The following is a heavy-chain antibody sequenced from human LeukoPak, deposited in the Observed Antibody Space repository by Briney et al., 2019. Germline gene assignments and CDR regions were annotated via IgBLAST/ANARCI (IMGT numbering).Heavy chain of an antibody. CDR1: GASISSYY. CDR2: ISHSGGT. D-gene: IGHD2-15*01. V-gene: IGHV4-59*08. J-gene: IGHJ4*02. CDR3: ARHYCSGGSCKPDY. Sequence: PSETLSLTCTVSGASISSYYWSWIRQPPGKGLEWIGYISHSGGTNYTPSLKSRVTISVDTSKNHFSLKLCSVTAADTAVYYCARHYCSGGSCKPDYWGQGTLVTVSS.